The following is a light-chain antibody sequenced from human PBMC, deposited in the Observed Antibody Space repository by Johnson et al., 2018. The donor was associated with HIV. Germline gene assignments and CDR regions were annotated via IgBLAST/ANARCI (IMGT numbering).Light chain of an antibody. Sequence: QSVLTQPPSVSAAPGQKVTISCSGSSSKIGNKYVSWYQQLPGTAPKLLIYENNKRPSGIPDRFSGSKSGTSATLGITGLQTGDEADDYCGAWDSSLTTYVFGTGTTVTVL. CDR2: ENN. V-gene: IGLV1-51*02. J-gene: IGLJ1*01. CDR1: SSKIGNKY. CDR3: GAWDSSLTTYV.